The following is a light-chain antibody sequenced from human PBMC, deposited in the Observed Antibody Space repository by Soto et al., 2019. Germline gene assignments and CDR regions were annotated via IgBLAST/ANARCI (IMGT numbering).Light chain of an antibody. CDR1: QSVSSSY. CDR2: GAS. V-gene: IGKV3-20*01. J-gene: IGKJ5*01. CDR3: QQYGSSPE. Sequence: IVVTESPCTLSLSPGERATLSCRASQSVSSSYLAWYQQKPGQAPRLLIYGASRRATGIPDRFSGSGSGTDFTLIISRLEPEDFAVYYCQQYGSSPEFGQGTRLEIK.